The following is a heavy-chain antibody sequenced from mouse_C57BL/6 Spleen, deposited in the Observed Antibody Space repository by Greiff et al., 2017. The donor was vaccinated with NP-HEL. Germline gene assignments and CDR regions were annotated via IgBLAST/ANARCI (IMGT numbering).Heavy chain of an antibody. J-gene: IGHJ1*03. Sequence: EVKVVESGGGLVQPGGSLKLSCAASGIDFSRYWMSWVRRAPGKGLEWIGEINPDSSTINYAPSLKDKFIISRDNAKNTLYLQMSKVRSEDTALYYCASFITTVVDGYFDVWGTGTTVTVSS. CDR3: ASFITTVVDGYFDV. CDR1: GIDFSRYW. CDR2: INPDSSTI. D-gene: IGHD1-1*01. V-gene: IGHV4-1*01.